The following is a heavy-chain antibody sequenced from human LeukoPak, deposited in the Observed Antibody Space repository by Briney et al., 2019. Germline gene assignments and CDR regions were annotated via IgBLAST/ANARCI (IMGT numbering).Heavy chain of an antibody. D-gene: IGHD6-13*01. CDR3: GKTGGYSSSWFDF. CDR1: GFTFDGYA. CDR2: ISWNGGSI. V-gene: IGHV3-9*01. J-gene: IGHJ4*02. Sequence: GGSLRLSCAASGFTFDGYAMHWVRRAPGKGLEWVSGISWNGGSIGYADSVKGRFTISRDNAKNSLYLQMNSLRDEDTALYYCGKTGGYSSSWFDFWGQGTLVTVSS.